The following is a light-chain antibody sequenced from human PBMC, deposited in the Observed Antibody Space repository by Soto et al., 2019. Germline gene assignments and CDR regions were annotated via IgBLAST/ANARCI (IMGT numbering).Light chain of an antibody. CDR3: QQYGSSPWT. Sequence: EVVLTQSPGTLSLSPGARATLSCRASQFVSSTYLAWYQQRPGQAPRLLIYGASSRATGIPDRFSGGGSETDFTLTISRLESEDSAVYYCQQYGSSPWTFGQGTKVEIK. CDR2: GAS. CDR1: QFVSSTY. J-gene: IGKJ1*01. V-gene: IGKV3-20*01.